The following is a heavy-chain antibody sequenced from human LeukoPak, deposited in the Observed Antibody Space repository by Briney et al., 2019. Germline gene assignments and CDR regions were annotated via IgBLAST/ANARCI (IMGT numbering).Heavy chain of an antibody. D-gene: IGHD3-10*01. Sequence: GGSLRLSCAASGFTFNDYGMRWVPQAPGEGLEWVSSLRSSGVYIYYAHSLKSRFTISRENAKKSRYMHMKSLRAEDTALYFCARDFRIYYGSGSYGSRFDPWGQGTLVTVSS. V-gene: IGHV3-21*01. J-gene: IGHJ5*02. CDR1: GFTFNDYG. CDR2: LRSSGVYI. CDR3: ARDFRIYYGSGSYGSRFDP.